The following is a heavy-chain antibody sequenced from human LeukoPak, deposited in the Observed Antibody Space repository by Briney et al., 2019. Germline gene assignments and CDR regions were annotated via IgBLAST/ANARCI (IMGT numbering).Heavy chain of an antibody. CDR2: VYYSGDT. CDR3: ARSYYDSSGFAAHFQH. V-gene: IGHV4-59*01. D-gene: IGHD3-22*01. J-gene: IGHJ1*01. CDR1: GGSISSYY. Sequence: KASETLSLTCTVSGGSISSYYWSWIRQPPGKGLEWVGYVYYSGDTNYNPSLKSRVIISLDTSKNQFSLRLNSVTAADPSIYYCARSYYDSSGFAAHFQHWGQGTLVTVSS.